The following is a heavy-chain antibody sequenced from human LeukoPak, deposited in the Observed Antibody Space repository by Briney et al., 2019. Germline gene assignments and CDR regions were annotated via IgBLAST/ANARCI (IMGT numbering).Heavy chain of an antibody. D-gene: IGHD3-10*01. CDR3: ASCLGVRGVMPPGSYYGMDV. Sequence: ASVKVSCKASGYTFTSYDINWVRQATGQGLEWMGWMNSNSGNTGYAQKFQGRVTMTRNTSISTAYMELSSLRSEDTAVYYCASCLGVRGVMPPGSYYGMDVWGQGTTVTVSS. V-gene: IGHV1-8*01. CDR1: GYTFTSYD. CDR2: MNSNSGNT. J-gene: IGHJ6*02.